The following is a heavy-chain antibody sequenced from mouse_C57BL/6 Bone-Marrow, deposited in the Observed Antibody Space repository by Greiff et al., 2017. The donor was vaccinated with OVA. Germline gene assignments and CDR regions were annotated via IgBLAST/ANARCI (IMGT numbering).Heavy chain of an antibody. CDR3: ARRDYYYGSSYPLAY. CDR2: INPINGGT. Sequence: EVQLQQSGPELVKPGAEGKRTWSASGYTFTDYYMNWVQQSHGQSLEWIGDINPINGGTSYNQKFKGKATLTVDKSSSTAYMELRSLTSEDSAVYYCARRDYYYGSSYPLAYWGQGTLVTVSA. V-gene: IGHV1-26*01. CDR1: GYTFTDYY. D-gene: IGHD1-1*01. J-gene: IGHJ3*01.